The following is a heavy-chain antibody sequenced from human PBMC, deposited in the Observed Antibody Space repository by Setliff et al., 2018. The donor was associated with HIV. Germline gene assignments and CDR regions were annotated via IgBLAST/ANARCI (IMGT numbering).Heavy chain of an antibody. CDR2: IYQSGSI. J-gene: IGHJ5*02. CDR1: GYSISSGYY. Sequence: SETLSLTCGVSGYSISSGYYWAWIRQPPGQGPQWIGSIYQSGSIYYNPSLQSRVTISVDSSKNQFSLNLFSVTAADTAVYYCARPRRVRSRAWYWFDIWGQGTLVTVSS. V-gene: IGHV4-38-2*01. D-gene: IGHD6-19*01. CDR3: ARPRRVRSRAWYWFDI.